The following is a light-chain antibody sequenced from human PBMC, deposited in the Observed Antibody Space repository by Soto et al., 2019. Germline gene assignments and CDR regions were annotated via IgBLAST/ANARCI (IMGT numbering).Light chain of an antibody. Sequence: DIQMTQSPSSVPASVGDRVTITWRASQGIRGWLAWYQQKPGKAPKLLIFAASSLQSGVPSRFSGSGSGTEFTLTISSLQPDDFATYYCQQSYSTPPTFGQVTNVDI. CDR2: AAS. CDR3: QQSYSTPPT. V-gene: IGKV1-12*01. CDR1: QGIRGW. J-gene: IGKJ1*01.